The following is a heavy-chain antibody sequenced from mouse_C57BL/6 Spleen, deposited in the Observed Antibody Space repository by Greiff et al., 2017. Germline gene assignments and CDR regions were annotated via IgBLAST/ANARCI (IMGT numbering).Heavy chain of an antibody. CDR3: ARSPYYCGSSYVGYFDV. J-gene: IGHJ1*03. Sequence: QVQLQQPGAELVKPGASVKMSCKASGYTFTSYWITWVKQRPGQGLEWIGDIYPGSGSTNYNEKFKSKATLTVDTSSSTAYMQLSSLTSEDSAVYYCARSPYYCGSSYVGYFDVWGTGTTVTVSS. D-gene: IGHD1-1*01. CDR2: IYPGSGST. V-gene: IGHV1-55*01. CDR1: GYTFTSYW.